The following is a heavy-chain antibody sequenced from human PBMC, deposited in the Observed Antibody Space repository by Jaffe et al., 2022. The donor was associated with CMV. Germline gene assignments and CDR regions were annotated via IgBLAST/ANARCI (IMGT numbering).Heavy chain of an antibody. Sequence: EVQLVQSGAEVKKPGESLKISCKGSGYSFTTYWIGWVRQMPGKGLEWMGIIYPGDSETRYSPSFQGQVTISVDKSISTAYLQWSSLKASDTAMYYCARRGHPAHYDSSDYGHNCSDPWGQGTLVTVSS. J-gene: IGHJ5*02. CDR2: IYPGDSET. V-gene: IGHV5-51*01. D-gene: IGHD3-22*01. CDR1: GYSFTTYW. CDR3: ARRGHPAHYDSSDYGHNCSDP.